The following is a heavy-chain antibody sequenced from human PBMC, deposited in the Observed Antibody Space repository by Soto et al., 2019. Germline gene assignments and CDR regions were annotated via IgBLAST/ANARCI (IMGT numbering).Heavy chain of an antibody. CDR1: GGSISSHY. CDR3: ARGTRVLRFLEGYCGNNWFDA. V-gene: IGHV4-59*11. Sequence: SETLSLTCTVSGGSISSHYRSWIRQPPGKGLEWIGYIYYSVSSNYNPSLKSRATISLYTSKNQFSLKMSSVTAADTAVYYCARGTRVLRFLEGYCGNNWFDAGGLESLVTV. CDR2: IYYSVSS. D-gene: IGHD3-3*01. J-gene: IGHJ5*02.